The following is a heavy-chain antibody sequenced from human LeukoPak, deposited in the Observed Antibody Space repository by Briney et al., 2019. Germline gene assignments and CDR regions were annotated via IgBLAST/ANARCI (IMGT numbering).Heavy chain of an antibody. V-gene: IGHV4-34*01. Sequence: ASETLSLTCAVYGGSFSGYYWSWIRQSPGKGLEWIGEINHSGSTNYNPSLKSRVTISVDTSRNQFSLKMRSVTAADTTVYYCARRRRDHCTSASCSDWYFDLWGRGNLVTVSS. J-gene: IGHJ2*01. CDR2: INHSGST. CDR3: ARRRRDHCTSASCSDWYFDL. D-gene: IGHD2-2*01. CDR1: GGSFSGYY.